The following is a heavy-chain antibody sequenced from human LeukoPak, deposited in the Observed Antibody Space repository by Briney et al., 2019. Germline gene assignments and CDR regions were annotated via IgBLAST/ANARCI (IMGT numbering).Heavy chain of an antibody. D-gene: IGHD4-23*01. V-gene: IGHV3-21*05. Sequence: PGGSLRLSCAASGFTFSSYEMNWVRQAPGKGLEWVSYISSSYIYYADSVKGRFTISRDNAKNSLYLQMNSLRAGDTAVYYCARAGTTVVTPFDYWGQGTLVTVSS. CDR1: GFTFSSYE. CDR3: ARAGTTVVTPFDY. J-gene: IGHJ4*02. CDR2: ISSSYI.